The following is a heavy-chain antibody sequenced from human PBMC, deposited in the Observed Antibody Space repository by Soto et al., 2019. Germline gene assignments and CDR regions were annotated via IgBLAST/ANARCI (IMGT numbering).Heavy chain of an antibody. CDR2: IFWDDDK. Sequence: QITLKESGPTLVKPTQTLTLTCTFSGFLLSTSGVGVAWIRQPPGKALEWLSLIFWDDDKRYSPSLKSRLTIPKDTSKNQVVLNMNNMDPVDTATYYWAHTPEGASRIRGTGRYFQHWGQGTLVTVSS. D-gene: IGHD3-10*01. J-gene: IGHJ1*01. CDR3: AHTPEGASRIRGTGRYFQH. V-gene: IGHV2-5*02. CDR1: GFLLSTSGVG.